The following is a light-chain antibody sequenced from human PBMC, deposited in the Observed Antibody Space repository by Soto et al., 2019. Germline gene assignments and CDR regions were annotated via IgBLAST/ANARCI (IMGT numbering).Light chain of an antibody. Sequence: EKVMTQSPATLSVSPGERVTLSCRASQSVVTNLAWYQQKPGQAPRLLISGAYTSATGIPDRFIGSGSGTEFTLTITSLQSEDFAVYYCQHYNDLPLTFGQGTKVEIK. J-gene: IGKJ1*01. CDR1: QSVVTN. CDR2: GAY. V-gene: IGKV3-15*01. CDR3: QHYNDLPLT.